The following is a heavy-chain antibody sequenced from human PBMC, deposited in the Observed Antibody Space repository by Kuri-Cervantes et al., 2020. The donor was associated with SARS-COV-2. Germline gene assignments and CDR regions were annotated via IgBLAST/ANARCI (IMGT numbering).Heavy chain of an antibody. CDR1: GGSFSGYY. Sequence: GSLRLSCAVYGGSFSGYYWSWIRQPPGKGLEWIGYIYYSGSTNYNPSLKSRVTISVDTSKNQFSLKLSSVTAADTAVYYCARTPYSSDYSYGMDVWGQGTTVTVSS. D-gene: IGHD6-19*01. J-gene: IGHJ6*02. V-gene: IGHV4-59*01. CDR3: ARTPYSSDYSYGMDV. CDR2: IYYSGST.